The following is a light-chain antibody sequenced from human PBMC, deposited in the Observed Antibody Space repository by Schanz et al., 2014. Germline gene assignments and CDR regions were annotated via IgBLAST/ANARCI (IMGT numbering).Light chain of an antibody. Sequence: QSALTQPASVSGSPGQSITISCTGTSSDVGSYNLVSWYQQHPGKAPKLMIYEGSKRPSGVSNRFSGSGSGNTASLTISGLQAEDEADYYCCSYAGNYTLVFGGGTKLTVL. V-gene: IGLV2-23*01. CDR2: EGS. CDR3: CSYAGNYTLV. J-gene: IGLJ2*01. CDR1: SSDVGSYNL.